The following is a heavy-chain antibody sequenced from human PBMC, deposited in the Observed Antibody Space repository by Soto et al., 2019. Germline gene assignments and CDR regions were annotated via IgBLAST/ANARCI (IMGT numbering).Heavy chain of an antibody. D-gene: IGHD2-21*02. J-gene: IGHJ4*02. V-gene: IGHV4-59*01. Sequence: SETLSLTCTVSGGSISSYYWSWIRQPPGKGLEWIGYIYYSGSTNYNPSLKSRVTISVDTSKNQFSLKLSSVTAADTAVYYCARGGEYCGGDCIDYWGQGTLVTVSS. CDR3: ARGGEYCGGDCIDY. CDR2: IYYSGST. CDR1: GGSISSYY.